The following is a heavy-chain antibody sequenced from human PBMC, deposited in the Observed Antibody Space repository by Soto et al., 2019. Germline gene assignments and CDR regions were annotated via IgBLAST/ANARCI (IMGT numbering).Heavy chain of an antibody. D-gene: IGHD6-19*01. CDR2: VSGIGEDT. CDR3: AKGWYSTGWYTWGYYDY. V-gene: IGHV3-23*01. J-gene: IGHJ4*02. CDR1: GFTFSSYA. Sequence: GGSLRLSCAASGFTFSSYAMSSVRQAPGSVREWVSGVSGIGEDTYYADSVKCRLTISRDNSKNTLYLQMNSLSDEDTAVYYCAKGWYSTGWYTWGYYDYWGQGTLVTVSS.